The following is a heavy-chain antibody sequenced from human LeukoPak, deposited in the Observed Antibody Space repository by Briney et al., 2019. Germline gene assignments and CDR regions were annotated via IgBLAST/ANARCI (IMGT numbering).Heavy chain of an antibody. J-gene: IGHJ4*02. D-gene: IGHD1-1*01. CDR2: MNPNSGGT. V-gene: IGHV1-2*02. Sequence: ASVKVSCNASGGTFSSYAISWVRQTPGHGLEWMGSMNPNSGGTNYVQKFQGRLTMTRDTSISTAYMDLSRLRSDDTAVYYCARGPEMVTTGRFHYWGQGTLVTVSS. CDR3: ARGPEMVTTGRFHY. CDR1: GGTFSSYA.